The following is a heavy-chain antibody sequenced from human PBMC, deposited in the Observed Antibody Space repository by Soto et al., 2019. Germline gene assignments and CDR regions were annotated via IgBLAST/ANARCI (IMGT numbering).Heavy chain of an antibody. D-gene: IGHD1-26*01. J-gene: IGHJ6*02. Sequence: GASVKVSCKASGYTFTYRYLHWVRQAPGQALEWMGWITPFNGNTNYAQKFQDRVTITRDRSMSTAYMELSSLRSEDTAMYYCASKSGSYDGRYYYGMDVWGQGTTVTVSS. CDR1: GYTFTYRY. CDR3: ASKSGSYDGRYYYGMDV. CDR2: ITPFNGNT. V-gene: IGHV1-45*02.